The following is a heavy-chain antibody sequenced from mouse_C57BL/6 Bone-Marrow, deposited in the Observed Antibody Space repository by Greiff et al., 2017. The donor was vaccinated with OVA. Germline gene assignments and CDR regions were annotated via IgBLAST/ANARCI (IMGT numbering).Heavy chain of an antibody. Sequence: DVQLQESGAELVRPGASVKLSCTASGFNIKDDYMHWVKQRPEQGLEWIGWIDPENGDTEYASKFQGKATITADTSSNTAYLQLSSLTSEDTAVYYCTTWGRLLQYYYAMDYWGQGTSVTVSS. D-gene: IGHD1-1*01. J-gene: IGHJ4*01. CDR3: TTWGRLLQYYYAMDY. CDR1: GFNIKDDY. V-gene: IGHV14-4*01. CDR2: IDPENGDT.